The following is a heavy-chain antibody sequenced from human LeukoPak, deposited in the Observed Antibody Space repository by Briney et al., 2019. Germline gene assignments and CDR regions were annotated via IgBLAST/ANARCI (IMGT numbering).Heavy chain of an antibody. CDR1: GYTFTSYG. Sequence: ASVKVSCKASGYTFTSYGISWVRQAPGQGLEWMGWISADNGHTISALKLQGRVTMTTDASTSTAYMEVRSLRSDDTAVYYCARDRSDSGDYVLLDNWGQGTLVTVSS. CDR2: ISADNGHT. J-gene: IGHJ4*02. D-gene: IGHD4-17*01. CDR3: ARDRSDSGDYVLLDN. V-gene: IGHV1-18*01.